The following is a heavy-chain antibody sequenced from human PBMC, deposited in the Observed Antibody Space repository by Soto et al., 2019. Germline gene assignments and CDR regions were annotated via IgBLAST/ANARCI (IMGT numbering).Heavy chain of an antibody. CDR3: ARHGRRSTVTTWNAFDL. CDR1: GGSIRSSSYY. J-gene: IGHJ3*01. CDR2: IYYSGST. Sequence: TSETLSLTCTVSGGSIRSSSYYWGWIRKPPGKGLEWIGSIYYSGSTYYNPSPKSRVTISVDTSKNQFSLKLSSVTAADTAVYYCARHGRRSTVTTWNAFDLWGQGTMVTVSS. D-gene: IGHD4-17*01. V-gene: IGHV4-39*01.